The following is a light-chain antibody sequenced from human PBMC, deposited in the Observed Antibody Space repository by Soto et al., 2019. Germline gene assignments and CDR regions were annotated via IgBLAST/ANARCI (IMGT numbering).Light chain of an antibody. V-gene: IGLV2-23*01. J-gene: IGLJ2*01. CDR1: SSDVGSYNL. CDR3: CSYAGSPYVV. CDR2: EGS. Sequence: QSALTQPASVSGSPGQSITISCTGTSSDVGSYNLVSWYQQHPGKAPKLMIYEGSKRPSGVSNRFSGSKSGNTASLTISGPQAEDEADYYCCSYAGSPYVVFGGGTKVTVL.